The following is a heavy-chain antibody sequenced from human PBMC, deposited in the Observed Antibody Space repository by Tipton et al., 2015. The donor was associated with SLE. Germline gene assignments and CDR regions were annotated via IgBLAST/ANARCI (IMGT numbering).Heavy chain of an antibody. CDR3: ARADGYTYGPYYFDN. CDR2: IYDSGSP. V-gene: IGHV4-31*03. CDR1: GGSISSGGSY. Sequence: GLVKPSETLSLTCTVSGGSISSGGSYWSWIRQRPGRGLEWIGYIYDSGSPDYNPSLQSRLSISLDTSNNQVSLRLSSVTAADTAVYYCARADGYTYGPYYFDNWGQGALVTVSS. D-gene: IGHD5-18*01. J-gene: IGHJ4*02.